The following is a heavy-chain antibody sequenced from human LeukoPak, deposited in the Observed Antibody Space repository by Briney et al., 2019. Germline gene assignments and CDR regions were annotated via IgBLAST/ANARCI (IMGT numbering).Heavy chain of an antibody. CDR3: ASFSVWFGETV. Sequence: PGGSLRLSCVASGFTFNNYEMNWVRQAPGKGLEWVSYISSGGNTIHYADSVKGRFTISRDNTKNFLYLQMNSLRADDTAVYYCASFSVWFGETVWGKGTLVTVSS. CDR1: GFTFNNYE. J-gene: IGHJ3*01. V-gene: IGHV3-48*03. D-gene: IGHD3-10*01. CDR2: ISSGGNTI.